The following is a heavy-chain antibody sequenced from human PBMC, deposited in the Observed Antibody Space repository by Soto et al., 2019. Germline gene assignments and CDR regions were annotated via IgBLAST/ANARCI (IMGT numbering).Heavy chain of an antibody. D-gene: IGHD2-21*02. CDR3: ARSIVVVTALDY. Sequence: QVQLVQSGAEEKKPGASVKVSCKASGYTFTSYAMHWVRQAPGQRLEWMGWINAGNGNTKYSQKFQGRVTITRDTSASTAHMELSSLSSEDTAVYYCARSIVVVTALDYWGQGTLVTVSS. CDR1: GYTFTSYA. J-gene: IGHJ4*02. CDR2: INAGNGNT. V-gene: IGHV1-3*05.